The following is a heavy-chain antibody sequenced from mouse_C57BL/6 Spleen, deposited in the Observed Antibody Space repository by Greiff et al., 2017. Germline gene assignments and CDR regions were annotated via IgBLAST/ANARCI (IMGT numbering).Heavy chain of an antibody. Sequence: VQLQQSGAELVRPGASVKLSCKASGYTFTDYYINWVKQRPGQGLEWIARIYPGSGNTYYNEKFKGKATLTAEKSSSTAYMQLSSLTSEDSAVYFCARGATTVVAYYAMDYWGQGTSVTVSS. V-gene: IGHV1-76*01. CDR3: ARGATTVVAYYAMDY. CDR1: GYTFTDYY. D-gene: IGHD1-1*01. CDR2: IYPGSGNT. J-gene: IGHJ4*01.